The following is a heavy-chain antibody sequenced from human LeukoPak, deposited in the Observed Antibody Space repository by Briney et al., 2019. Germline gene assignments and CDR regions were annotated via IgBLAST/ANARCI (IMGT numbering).Heavy chain of an antibody. CDR3: ARGDTFDY. CDR2: ISSSSSYI. D-gene: IGHD2-21*02. V-gene: IGHV3-21*01. J-gene: IGHJ4*02. CDR1: GFTFSSYS. Sequence: GGSLRLSRAASGFTFSSYSMNWVRQAPGKGLEWVSSISSSSSYIYYADSVKGRFTISRDNSKNSLYLQMNSLTAEDTAVYYRARGDTFDYWGQGTLVTVSS.